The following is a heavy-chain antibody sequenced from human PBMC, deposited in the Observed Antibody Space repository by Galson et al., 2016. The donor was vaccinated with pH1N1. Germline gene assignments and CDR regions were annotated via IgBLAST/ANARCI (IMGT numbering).Heavy chain of an antibody. Sequence: SVKVSCKASGYTFTSYDINWVRQATGQGLEWMGWMNPNSGNTGYAQKFQGRVTMTRNTSISTAYMELSSLRSEDTAVYYCARGLWFGELSAGNYWFDPWGQGTLVTVSS. CDR2: MNPNSGNT. CDR3: ARGLWFGELSAGNYWFDP. J-gene: IGHJ5*02. D-gene: IGHD3-10*01. V-gene: IGHV1-8*02. CDR1: GYTFTSYD.